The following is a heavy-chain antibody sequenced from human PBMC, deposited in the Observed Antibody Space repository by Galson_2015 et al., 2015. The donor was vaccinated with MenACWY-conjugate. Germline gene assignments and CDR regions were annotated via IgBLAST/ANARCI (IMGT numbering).Heavy chain of an antibody. J-gene: IGHJ6*02. Sequence: QSGAEVKKPGESLKISCKGSGDSFITYWIGWVRQMPGKGLEWMGIIYPGDSDTRYSPSFQGQVTISADKSINTAYLQWSSLKASDTAMYFCARSSGITIFGVSNYYFYGMDVWGQGTTVTVSS. CDR1: GDSFITYW. CDR2: IYPGDSDT. CDR3: ARSSGITIFGVSNYYFYGMDV. D-gene: IGHD3-3*01. V-gene: IGHV5-51*01.